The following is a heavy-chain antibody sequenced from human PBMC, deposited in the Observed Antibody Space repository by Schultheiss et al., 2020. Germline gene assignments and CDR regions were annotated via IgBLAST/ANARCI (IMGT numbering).Heavy chain of an antibody. D-gene: IGHD1-26*01. CDR2: IGTAGDT. CDR3: ARVGSGSYLFDY. Sequence: GGSLRLSCAASGFTFSSYDMHWVRQATGKGLEWVSAIGTAGDTYYPGSVKGRFTISRENAKNSLYLQMGSLRAEDMVVYYCARVGSGSYLFDYWGQGTLVTVSS. J-gene: IGHJ4*02. V-gene: IGHV3-13*01. CDR1: GFTFSSYD.